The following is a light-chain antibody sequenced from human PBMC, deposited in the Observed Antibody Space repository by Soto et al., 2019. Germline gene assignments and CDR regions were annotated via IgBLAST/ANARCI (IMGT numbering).Light chain of an antibody. CDR1: QDSTKY. CDR2: DAS. V-gene: IGKV1-9*01. J-gene: IGKJ1*01. Sequence: IQLTQSPSSLSASVGDRVTITCRASQDSTKYLAWYQQKPGKAPNLLIYDASTLHSGVPSRFSGSGSGTDFTLSISSLQPDDFATYYCQQYNSYSPTFGQGTKVDIK. CDR3: QQYNSYSPT.